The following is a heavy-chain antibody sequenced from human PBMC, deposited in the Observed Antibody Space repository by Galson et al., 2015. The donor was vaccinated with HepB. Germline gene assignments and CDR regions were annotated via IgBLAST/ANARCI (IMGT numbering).Heavy chain of an antibody. J-gene: IGHJ4*02. D-gene: IGHD2/OR15-2a*01. V-gene: IGHV3-30-3*01. CDR1: GFTFSSYA. CDR2: ISYDGSNK. Sequence: SLRLSCAASGFTFSSYAMHWVRQAPGKGLEWVAVISYDGSNKYYADSVKGRFTISRDNSKNTLYLQMNSLRAEDTAVYYCAGNHYYFDYWGQGTLVTVSS. CDR3: AGNHYYFDY.